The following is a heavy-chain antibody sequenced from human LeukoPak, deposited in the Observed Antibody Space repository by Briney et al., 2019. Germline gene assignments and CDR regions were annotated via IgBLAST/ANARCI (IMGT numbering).Heavy chain of an antibody. CDR2: IYTSGST. Sequence: SETLSLTCTVSGGSISNYYWSGIRQPAGKGLEWIGRIYTSGSTNYNPSLKSRITMSVDTSKNQFSLKLSSVTAADTAVHYCGGRRSAAMLRYYMDVWGKGTTVTVSS. CDR1: GGSISNYY. CDR3: GGRRSAAMLRYYMDV. D-gene: IGHD2-2*01. J-gene: IGHJ6*03. V-gene: IGHV4-4*07.